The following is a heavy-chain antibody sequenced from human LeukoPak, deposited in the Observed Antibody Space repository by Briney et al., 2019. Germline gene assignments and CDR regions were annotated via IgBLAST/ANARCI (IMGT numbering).Heavy chain of an antibody. Sequence: EGSLRLAWEVSGFSVSDYYMSWVRQAPGKGLEWVGLLRGSGAVFYADFVRGRFAISRDESDNTLYLQMNSLTDEDTGVYFCARDRAAHKDWVEFDPWGQGTPVIVSS. CDR2: LRGSGAV. CDR3: ARDRAAHKDWVEFDP. J-gene: IGHJ5*02. V-gene: IGHV3-66*03. D-gene: IGHD3/OR15-3a*01. CDR1: GFSVSDYY.